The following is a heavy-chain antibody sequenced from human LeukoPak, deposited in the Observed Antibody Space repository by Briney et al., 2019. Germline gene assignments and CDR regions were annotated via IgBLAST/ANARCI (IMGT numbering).Heavy chain of an antibody. V-gene: IGHV3-30*03. CDR3: VRSFGSSCY. CDR2: ISYDGSNK. J-gene: IGHJ4*02. D-gene: IGHD3-10*01. CDR1: GFTFSNYG. Sequence: GRSLRLSCAASGFTFSNYGMHWVRQAPGKGLEWVALISYDGSNKYYADSVKGRFTISRDNSKNTLYLQMISLRAEDTAVYYCVRSFGSSCYWGQGTLVTVSS.